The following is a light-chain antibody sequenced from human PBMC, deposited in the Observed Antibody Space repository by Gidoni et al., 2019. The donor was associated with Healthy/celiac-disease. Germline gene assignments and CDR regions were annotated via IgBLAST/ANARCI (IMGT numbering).Light chain of an antibody. CDR2: GAS. Sequence: DIVMTQSQDSLAVSLGEGATINCKSSQSVLYSSNNKNYLAWYQQKPGQPPKLLIYGASTRESGVPDRFGGSASGTDSPLTISSLQAEYAAVYYCQQYYSPPLTFGGGTKVDIK. J-gene: IGKJ4*01. V-gene: IGKV4-1*01. CDR3: QQYYSPPLT. CDR1: QSVLYSSNNKNY.